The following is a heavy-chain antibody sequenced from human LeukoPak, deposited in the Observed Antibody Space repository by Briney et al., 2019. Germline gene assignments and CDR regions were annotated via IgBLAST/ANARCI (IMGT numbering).Heavy chain of an antibody. J-gene: IGHJ4*02. V-gene: IGHV3-66*01. CDR3: ARGTTYYYDSSGYFYDY. CDR2: IYSGGST. CDR1: GFTVSSNY. Sequence: GGSLRLSCAASGFTVSSNYMSWVRQAPGKGLEWVSVIYSGGSTYYADSVKGRFTISRDNSKNTLYLQMNSLRAEDTAVYYCARGTTYYYDSSGYFYDYWGQGTLVTVSS. D-gene: IGHD3-22*01.